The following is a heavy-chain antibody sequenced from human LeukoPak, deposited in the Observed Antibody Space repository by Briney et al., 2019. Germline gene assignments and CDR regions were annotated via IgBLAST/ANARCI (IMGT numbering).Heavy chain of an antibody. CDR2: IYSGGGT. CDR3: ARGITGYYYFDY. Sequence: PGGSLRLSCAASGFTFSSYSMNWVRQAPGKGLEWVSIIYSGGGTYYADSVKGRFTISRDNSKNTLYLQMNSLRAEDTAMYYCARGITGYYYFDYWGQGTLVTVSS. D-gene: IGHD3-9*01. CDR1: GFTFSSYS. J-gene: IGHJ4*02. V-gene: IGHV3-53*01.